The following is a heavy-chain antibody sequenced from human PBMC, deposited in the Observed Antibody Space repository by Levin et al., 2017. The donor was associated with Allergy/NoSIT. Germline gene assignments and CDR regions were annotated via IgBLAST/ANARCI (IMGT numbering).Heavy chain of an antibody. CDR2: IFYSGAT. V-gene: IGHV4-30-4*01. J-gene: IGHJ6*02. Sequence: TSSETLSLTCTVSGGSITSGIHYWSWIRQSPGKGLEWIGYIFYSGATYYNASLESRVIISIDTSKNQFSLQLTSVTAADTAIYYCARANYYVSQNRRGHFYGMDVWGQGTTVTVSS. D-gene: IGHD3-10*01. CDR3: ARANYYVSQNRRGHFYGMDV. CDR1: GGSITSGIHY.